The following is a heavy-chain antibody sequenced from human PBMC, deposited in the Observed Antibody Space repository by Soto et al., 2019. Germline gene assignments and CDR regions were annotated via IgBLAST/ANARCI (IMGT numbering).Heavy chain of an antibody. CDR2: IYGDNDK. CDR1: GFSLSNSGVG. CDR3: AHCSLHDYGDYDPGTSHVSDS. Sequence: QITLKESGPSPVKPTQTLTVTCTFSGFSLSNSGVGVAWIRQPPGKALEWLALIYGDNDKRYSPSLKTRLTNTMDTSENQVALTRTNRDPVDTATYYCAHCSLHDYGDYDPGTSHVSDSWGQGTLVTLSS. V-gene: IGHV2-5*02. J-gene: IGHJ4*02. D-gene: IGHD4-17*01.